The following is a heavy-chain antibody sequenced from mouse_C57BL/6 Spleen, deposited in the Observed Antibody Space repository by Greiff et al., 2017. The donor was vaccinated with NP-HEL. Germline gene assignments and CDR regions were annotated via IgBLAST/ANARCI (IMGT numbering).Heavy chain of an antibody. CDR2: IDPETGGT. V-gene: IGHV1-15*01. Sequence: VQLQQSGAELVRPGASVTLSCKASGYTFTDYEMHWVKQTPVHGLAWIGAIDPETGGTAYNQKFKGKAILTADKSSSTAYMELRSLTSEDSAVYYCTRNYYGSPLFDYWGQGTTLTVSS. CDR3: TRNYYGSPLFDY. J-gene: IGHJ2*01. CDR1: GYTFTDYE. D-gene: IGHD1-1*01.